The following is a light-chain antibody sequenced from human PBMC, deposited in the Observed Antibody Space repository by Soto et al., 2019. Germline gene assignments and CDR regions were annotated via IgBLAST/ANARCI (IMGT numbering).Light chain of an antibody. CDR2: DTS. J-gene: IGKJ2*01. V-gene: IGKV3-11*01. Sequence: EIVLTQSPATLSLSPGERATLSCRASQSVSSYLAWYQQKPGQAPRLHIYDTSNRATGIPVRFSGSGSGTDLTLTISSLEPEDFAVYYCQQRYNWPPTFGQGTKLEIK. CDR3: QQRYNWPPT. CDR1: QSVSSY.